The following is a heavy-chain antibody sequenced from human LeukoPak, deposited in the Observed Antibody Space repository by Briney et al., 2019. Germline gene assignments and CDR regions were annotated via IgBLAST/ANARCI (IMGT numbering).Heavy chain of an antibody. CDR3: ARVVAADWGMDV. CDR1: GFTLNW. D-gene: IGHD2-2*01. V-gene: IGHV3-7*05. CDR2: IKQDGSEK. J-gene: IGHJ6*02. Sequence: PGGALRLSRSASGFTLNWVNWVRQGPGERVGGGANIKQDGSEKYYVDSVKGRFTISRDNAKNSLYLQMNSVRAEDTAVYYCARVVAADWGMDVWGQGTTVTVSS.